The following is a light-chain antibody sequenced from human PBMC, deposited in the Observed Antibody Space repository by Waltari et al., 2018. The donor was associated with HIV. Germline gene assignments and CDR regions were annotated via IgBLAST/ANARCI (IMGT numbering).Light chain of an antibody. CDR3: QSLDTSNTWV. V-gene: IGLV3-1*01. CDR1: KLGDKY. Sequence: SYELTQPPSVSVSPGQTASITCSGDKLGDKYACWYQQKPGQSPVLVIYQESKRPSGIPERFSGSNSGNTATLTISGTQAMDEADYHCQSLDTSNTWVFGGGTKLTVL. J-gene: IGLJ3*02. CDR2: QES.